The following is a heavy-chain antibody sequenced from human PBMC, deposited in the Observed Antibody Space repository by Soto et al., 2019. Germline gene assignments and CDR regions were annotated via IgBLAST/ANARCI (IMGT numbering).Heavy chain of an antibody. CDR3: ARVQRVFRFLEWRYNWFDP. CDR2: INHSVST. D-gene: IGHD3-3*01. J-gene: IGHJ5*02. V-gene: IGHV4-34*01. CDR1: GGSFSGYY. Sequence: PSETLCLTFAFYGGSFSGYYLMLILQPPGKGVECIGEINHSVSTNYNPSLKSRFTISVDTSKNQFSLKLSSVTAADTAVYYCARVQRVFRFLEWRYNWFDPWGPGTLVPVSS.